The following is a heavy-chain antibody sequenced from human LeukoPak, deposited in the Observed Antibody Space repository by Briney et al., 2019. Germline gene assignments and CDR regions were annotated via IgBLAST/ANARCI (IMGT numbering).Heavy chain of an antibody. CDR2: IYYSGST. CDR3: ARLYGDYVVDY. D-gene: IGHD4-17*01. J-gene: IGHJ4*02. V-gene: IGHV4-39*01. Sequence: SETLSLTCTVSGGSIGSSSYYWGWIRQPPGKGLEWIGSIYYSGSTYYNPSLKSRVTISVDTSKNQFSLKLSSVTAADTAVYYCARLYGDYVVDYWGQGTLVTVSS. CDR1: GGSIGSSSYY.